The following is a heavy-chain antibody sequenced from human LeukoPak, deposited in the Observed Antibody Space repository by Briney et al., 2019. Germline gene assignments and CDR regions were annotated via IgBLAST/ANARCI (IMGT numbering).Heavy chain of an antibody. Sequence: GGSLRLSCAASGFTFSSYAMNWVRQAPGKGLEWVASISGNGGSTYYADSVKGRLTISRDNSRNAVFLQMISPRDDDTAIYYCAKIERWLVHGFDLWGRGTLVTVSS. J-gene: IGHJ2*01. CDR3: AKIERWLVHGFDL. D-gene: IGHD6-19*01. CDR2: ISGNGGST. CDR1: GFTFSSYA. V-gene: IGHV3-23*01.